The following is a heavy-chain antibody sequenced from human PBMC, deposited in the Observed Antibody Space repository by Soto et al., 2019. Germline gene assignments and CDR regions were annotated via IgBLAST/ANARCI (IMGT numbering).Heavy chain of an antibody. D-gene: IGHD3-3*01. CDR2: IKQDGSKT. J-gene: IGHJ5*02. V-gene: IGHV3-7*01. CDR1: GFTFNSYA. CDR3: ARDGAYYDFWSGYSLNWFDP. Sequence: GGSLRLSCAASGFTFNSYAMSWVRQAPGKGLEWVANIKQDGSKTYYVDSVKGRFTISRDNAKNSLYLQMNSLRAEDTAVYYCARDGAYYDFWSGYSLNWFDPWGQGTLVTVSS.